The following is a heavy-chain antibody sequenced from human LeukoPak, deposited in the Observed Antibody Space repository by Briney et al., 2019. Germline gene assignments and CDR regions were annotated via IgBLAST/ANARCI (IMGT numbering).Heavy chain of an antibody. CDR2: INSDGSST. V-gene: IGHV3-74*01. J-gene: IGHJ4*02. CDR1: GFTFSSYW. Sequence: GGSLRLSCAASGFTFSSYWMHWVRQAPGKGLVWVSRINSDGSSTSYADSVKGRFTISRDNAKNTLYLQMNGLRAEDTAVYYCARADSSGYYVDYWGQGTLVTVSS. D-gene: IGHD3-22*01. CDR3: ARADSSGYYVDY.